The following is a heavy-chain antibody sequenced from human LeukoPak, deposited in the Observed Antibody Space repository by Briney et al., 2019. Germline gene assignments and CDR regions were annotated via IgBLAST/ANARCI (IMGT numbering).Heavy chain of an antibody. CDR2: IYYSGST. Sequence: SETLSLTCTVSGGSISSYYWSWIRQPPGKGLEWIGYIYYSGSTNYNPSLKSRVTISVDTSKNQLSLKLSSVTAADTAVYYCARLYGSGSSLYFDYWGQGTLVTVSS. V-gene: IGHV4-59*08. CDR3: ARLYGSGSSLYFDY. D-gene: IGHD3-10*01. CDR1: GGSISSYY. J-gene: IGHJ4*02.